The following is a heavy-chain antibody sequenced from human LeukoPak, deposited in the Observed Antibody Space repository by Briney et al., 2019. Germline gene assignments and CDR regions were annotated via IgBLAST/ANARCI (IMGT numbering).Heavy chain of an antibody. CDR2: IYYSGST. CDR3: ARAFYPGYYSYMAV. D-gene: IGHD3-3*02. CDR1: GGPISSYY. Sequence: SETLSLTCTVSGGPISSYYWSWIRQPPGKGLEGIGYIYYSGSTNYNPSLKSRVTISVDTSKNQFSLKLSSVTAADTAVYYCARAFYPGYYSYMAVWGKGTTVTVSS. V-gene: IGHV4-59*01. J-gene: IGHJ6*03.